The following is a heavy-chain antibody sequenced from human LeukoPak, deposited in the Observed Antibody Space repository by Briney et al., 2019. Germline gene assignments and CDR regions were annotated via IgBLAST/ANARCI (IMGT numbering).Heavy chain of an antibody. D-gene: IGHD3-10*01. J-gene: IGHJ5*02. CDR1: GGSISSYY. CDR2: INHSGST. V-gene: IGHV4-34*01. Sequence: PSETLSLTCTVSGGSISSYYWSWIRQPPGKGLEWIGEINHSGSTNYNPSLKSRVTISVDTSKNQFSLKLSSVTAADTAVYYCARGRGDRWGQGTLVTVSS. CDR3: ARGRGDR.